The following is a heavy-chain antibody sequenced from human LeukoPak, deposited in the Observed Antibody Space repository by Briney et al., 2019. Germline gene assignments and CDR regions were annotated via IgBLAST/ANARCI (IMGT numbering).Heavy chain of an antibody. V-gene: IGHV1-2*02. Sequence: ASVKVSCKASGHTFTGYYMHWVRQAPGQGLEWMGWINPNSGGTNYAQKFQGRVTMTRDTSISTAYMELSRLRSDDTAVYYCARGLQFVYGDGPDIWGQGTMVTVSS. J-gene: IGHJ3*02. CDR2: INPNSGGT. CDR1: GHTFTGYY. D-gene: IGHD4-17*01. CDR3: ARGLQFVYGDGPDI.